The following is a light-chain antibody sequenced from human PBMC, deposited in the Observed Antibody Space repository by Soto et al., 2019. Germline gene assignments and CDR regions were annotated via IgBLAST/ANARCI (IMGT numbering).Light chain of an antibody. J-gene: IGKJ1*01. Sequence: ETGLTQSPGTLSLSPGDSATLSCRASQSVGGSLAWYPQRPGQAPRLLVYHTSNRATGIPDRFSASGSGTDFTLTISGLEPEDFAVYYCQEYESSPRTFGQGTKVDIK. CDR2: HTS. CDR3: QEYESSPRT. CDR1: QSVGGS. V-gene: IGKV3-20*01.